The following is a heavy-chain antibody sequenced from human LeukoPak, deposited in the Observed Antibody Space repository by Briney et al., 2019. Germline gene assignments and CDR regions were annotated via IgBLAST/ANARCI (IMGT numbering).Heavy chain of an antibody. CDR2: INPNSGGT. CDR3: ARESYYDILTGYPYYYYGMDV. Sequence: ASVKVSCKASGYTFTTYDINWVRQAPGQGLEWMGWINPNSGGTNYAQKFQGRVTMTRDTSISTAYMELSRLRSDDTAVYYCARESYYDILTGYPYYYYGMDVWGQGTTVTVSS. CDR1: GYTFTTYD. J-gene: IGHJ6*02. V-gene: IGHV1-2*02. D-gene: IGHD3-9*01.